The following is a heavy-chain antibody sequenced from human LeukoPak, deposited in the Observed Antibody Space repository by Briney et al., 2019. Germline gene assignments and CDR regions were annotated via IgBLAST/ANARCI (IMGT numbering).Heavy chain of an antibody. V-gene: IGHV3-30*04. CDR2: ISYDGGNK. Sequence: PGGSLRLSCAASGFTFSSYAMHWVRQAPGKGLEWVAVISYDGGNKYYADSVKGRFTISRDNSKNTLYLQMNSLRAEDTAVYYCARVRDGYNYWSAFDIWGQGTMVTVSS. D-gene: IGHD5-24*01. J-gene: IGHJ3*02. CDR3: ARVRDGYNYWSAFDI. CDR1: GFTFSSYA.